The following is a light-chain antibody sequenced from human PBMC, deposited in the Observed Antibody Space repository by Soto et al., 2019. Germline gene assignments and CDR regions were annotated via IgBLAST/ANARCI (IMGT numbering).Light chain of an antibody. CDR2: AAS. Sequence: DIQMTQSPSSLSASVGDRVTITCRASQSISSYLNWYQQRPVKAPTLLIYAASRLQSVVPSRFSGSGSGTDFTLTISSLQPEDFATYYCQQSYSTPYTFGQGTRLEIK. V-gene: IGKV1-39*01. CDR1: QSISSY. J-gene: IGKJ5*01. CDR3: QQSYSTPYT.